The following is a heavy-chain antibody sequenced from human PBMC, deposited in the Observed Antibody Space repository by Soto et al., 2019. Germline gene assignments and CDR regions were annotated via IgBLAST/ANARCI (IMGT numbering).Heavy chain of an antibody. CDR3: VRDDQWVFDV. CDR1: GFNFRNYA. J-gene: IGHJ3*01. Sequence: EVQLVESGGGLIQPRRSLRISCAASGFNFRNYAMNWVRQAPGKGLEWISYISVGGGSIFYADSVKGRFTISRDDVQNSLYMQMNTLRREDTSLDYCVRDDQWVFDVWGQGTMVIVSS. D-gene: IGHD1-26*01. V-gene: IGHV3-48*01. CDR2: ISVGGGSI.